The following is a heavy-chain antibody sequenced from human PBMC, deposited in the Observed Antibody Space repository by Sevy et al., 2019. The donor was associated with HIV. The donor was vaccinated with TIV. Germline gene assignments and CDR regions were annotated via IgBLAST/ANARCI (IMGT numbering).Heavy chain of an antibody. Sequence: GGSLRLSCAASVFTFSSYAMSWVRQAPGKGLEWVSAISDSGGRTYYADSVKGRFTISRDNYKNTLYLQMNTLRVEDTAVYYCAKERSESYSGHWGQGTLVTVSS. D-gene: IGHD1-26*01. V-gene: IGHV3-23*01. J-gene: IGHJ4*02. CDR1: VFTFSSYA. CDR2: ISDSGGRT. CDR3: AKERSESYSGH.